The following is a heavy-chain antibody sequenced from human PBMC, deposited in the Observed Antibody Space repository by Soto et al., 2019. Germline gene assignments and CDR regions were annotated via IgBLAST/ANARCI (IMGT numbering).Heavy chain of an antibody. J-gene: IGHJ6*02. V-gene: IGHV5-10-1*01. CDR2: IDPSDSYT. CDR3: ARGFRYYYGMDV. CDR1: GYSFTSYW. Sequence: GESLKISCKGSGYSFTSYWISWGRQMPGKGLEWMGRIDPSDSYTNYSPSFQGHVTISADKSISTAYLQWSSLKASDTAMYYCARGFRYYYGMDVWGQGTTVTVS. D-gene: IGHD2-21*01.